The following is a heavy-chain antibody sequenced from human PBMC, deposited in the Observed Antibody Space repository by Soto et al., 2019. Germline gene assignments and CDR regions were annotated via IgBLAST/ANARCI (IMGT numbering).Heavy chain of an antibody. CDR1: GFSLSTSGVG. CDR3: AHFITLKRWLQWHMYYFDY. Sequence: SGPTLVNPTQTLTLTCTFSGFSLSTSGVGVGWIRQPPGKALEWLALIYWNDDKRYSPSLKSRLTITKDTSKNQVVLTMTNMDPVDTATYYCAHFITLKRWLQWHMYYFDYWGQGTLVTVSS. D-gene: IGHD5-12*01. J-gene: IGHJ4*02. V-gene: IGHV2-5*01. CDR2: IYWNDDK.